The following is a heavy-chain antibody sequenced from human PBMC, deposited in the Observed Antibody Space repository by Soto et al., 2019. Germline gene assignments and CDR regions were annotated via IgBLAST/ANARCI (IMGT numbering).Heavy chain of an antibody. D-gene: IGHD2-15*01. CDR2: ISGSGGST. Sequence: TGGSLRLSCAASGFPISSYAMSWVRQAPGKGLEWVSAISGSGGSTYYADSVKGRFTISRDNSKNTLYLQMNSLRAEDTAVYYCAKNNKGYCSGGSCYFGYWGQGTLVTVSS. V-gene: IGHV3-23*01. CDR1: GFPISSYA. J-gene: IGHJ4*02. CDR3: AKNNKGYCSGGSCYFGY.